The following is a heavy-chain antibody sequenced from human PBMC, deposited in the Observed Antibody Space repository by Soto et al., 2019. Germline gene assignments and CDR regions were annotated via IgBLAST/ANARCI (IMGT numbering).Heavy chain of an antibody. CDR2: ISWDGGST. CDR3: AKGLDSAKYYGMDV. CDR1: GFTCDDYA. J-gene: IGHJ6*04. V-gene: IGHV3-43D*04. D-gene: IGHD3-22*01. Sequence: LRLSCAASGFTCDDYAMHWVRQAPGKGLEWVSLISWDGGSTYYADSVKGRFTISRDNSKNSLYLQMNSLRAEDTVLYYCAKGLDSAKYYGMDVWGKGTTVSVSS.